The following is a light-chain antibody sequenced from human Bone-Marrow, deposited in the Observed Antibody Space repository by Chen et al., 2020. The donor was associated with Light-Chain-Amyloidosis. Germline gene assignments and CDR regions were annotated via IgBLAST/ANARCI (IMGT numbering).Light chain of an antibody. CDR2: FNN. CDR3: QAWDSSSDRYV. CDR1: NIGGKT. Sequence: SYVLTQPPSVSVAPGKTATITCGGNNIGGKTVHWYQQKPGQAPVLVIYFNNLRPSGIPERCSGSNSGNTATLTISRVEAGDEADYYCQAWDSSSDRYVFGTGTKVTVL. V-gene: IGLV3-21*04. J-gene: IGLJ1*01.